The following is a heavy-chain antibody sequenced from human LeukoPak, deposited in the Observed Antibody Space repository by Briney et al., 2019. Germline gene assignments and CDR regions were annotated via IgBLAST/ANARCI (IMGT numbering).Heavy chain of an antibody. CDR2: ISGSGGST. CDR1: GFTFSSYA. J-gene: IGHJ3*02. V-gene: IGHV3-23*01. CDR3: ARPVEMATITDDAFDI. D-gene: IGHD5-24*01. Sequence: GGSLRLSCAASGFTFSSYAMSWVRQAPGKGLEWVSAISGSGGSTYYADSVKGRFTTSRDNSKNTLYLQMNSLRAEDTAVYYCARPVEMATITDDAFDIWGQGTMVTVSS.